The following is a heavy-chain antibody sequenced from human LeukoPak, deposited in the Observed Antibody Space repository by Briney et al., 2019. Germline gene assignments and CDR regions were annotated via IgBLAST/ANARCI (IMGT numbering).Heavy chain of an antibody. Sequence: TTSETLSLTCTVSGGSISLYYWSWIRQPPGKGLEWIGYFYDTRSPKYNPSLERRVTISVDMSRNQFSLNLTSVTAADTAVYYCARGVEPLAANTLAYWGQGTLVTVSS. CDR1: GGSISLYY. D-gene: IGHD1-14*01. CDR3: ARGVEPLAANTLAY. CDR2: FYDTRSP. J-gene: IGHJ4*02. V-gene: IGHV4-59*01.